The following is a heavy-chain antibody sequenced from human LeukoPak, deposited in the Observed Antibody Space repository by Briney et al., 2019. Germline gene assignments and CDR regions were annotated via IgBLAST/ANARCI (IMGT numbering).Heavy chain of an antibody. J-gene: IGHJ4*02. D-gene: IGHD2-15*01. V-gene: IGHV1-46*01. CDR3: ARDGPTAAPFDY. CDR2: INPSGGST. Sequence: ASVNLSCKASGYRFTSYDMHWVRQPPGQGLEWMGIINPSGGSTSYAQRFQGRVAMTRDTSTTTVYMEVNSLTSEDTAVYFCARDGPTAAPFDYWGQGTLVTVSS. CDR1: GYRFTSYD.